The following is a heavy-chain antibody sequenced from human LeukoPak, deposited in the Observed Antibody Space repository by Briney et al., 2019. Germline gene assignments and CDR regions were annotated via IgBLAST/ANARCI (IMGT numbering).Heavy chain of an antibody. CDR1: GITLSNDG. V-gene: IGHV3-23*01. CDR2: ISDTGGRT. D-gene: IGHD3-22*01. CDR3: AKRGVVIRVILVRFHKEAYYFDS. J-gene: IGHJ4*02. Sequence: VRSLRLSCAVSGITLSNDGMTWVRQAPGHRLECVAGISDTGGRTNYADSVKARFTISRDNPRNRMYLQLNSPISAATTVSFFAKRGVVIRVILVRFHKEAYYFDSWGQGALVTVSS.